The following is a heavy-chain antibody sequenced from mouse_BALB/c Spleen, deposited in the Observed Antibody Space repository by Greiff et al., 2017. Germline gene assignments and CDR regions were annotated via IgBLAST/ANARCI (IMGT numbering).Heavy chain of an antibody. CDR2: INPSNGRT. Sequence: QVQLQQSGAELVKPGALVKLSCMASGYTFTSYWMHWVKQRPGRGLEWIGEINPSNGRTNYNEKFKSKATLTVDKSSSTAYMQLSSLTSEDSAVYCCARSGGGYFDYWGQGTALADSS. V-gene: IGHV1S81*02. J-gene: IGHJ2*01. CDR1: GYTFTSYW. CDR3: ARSGGGYFDY.